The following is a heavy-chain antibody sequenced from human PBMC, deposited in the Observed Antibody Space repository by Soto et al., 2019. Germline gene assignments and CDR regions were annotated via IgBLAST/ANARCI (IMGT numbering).Heavy chain of an antibody. J-gene: IGHJ4*02. CDR1: GGSISSSSYY. D-gene: IGHD6-13*01. CDR2: IYYSGST. V-gene: IGHV4-39*01. Sequence: QLQLQESGPGLVKPSETLSLTCTVSGGSISSSSYYWGWIRQPPGKGLEWIGSIYYSGSTYYNPSLKSRVTISVDTSKNQFSLKLSSVTAADTAVYYCARHRFRQQLRYWGQGTLVTVSS. CDR3: ARHRFRQQLRY.